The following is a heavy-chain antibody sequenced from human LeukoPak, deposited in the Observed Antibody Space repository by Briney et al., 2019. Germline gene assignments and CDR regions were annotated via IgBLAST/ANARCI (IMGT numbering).Heavy chain of an antibody. CDR2: ISSSSSTI. CDR3: ARDADYSSRGYGYYYMDV. CDR1: GFTFSSYS. J-gene: IGHJ6*03. D-gene: IGHD4-11*01. Sequence: QPGGSLRLSCAASGFTFSSYSMNWVRQAPGKGLEWVSYISSSSSTIYYADSVKGRFTISRDNAKNSLYLQMNSLRAEDTAVYYCARDADYSSRGYGYYYMDVWGKGTTVTVSS. V-gene: IGHV3-48*01.